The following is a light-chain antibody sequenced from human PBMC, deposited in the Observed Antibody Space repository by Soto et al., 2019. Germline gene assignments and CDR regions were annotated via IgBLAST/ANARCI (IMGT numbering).Light chain of an antibody. J-gene: IGKJ4*01. CDR3: QQYNDWPLT. V-gene: IGKV3-15*01. Sequence: EIVMTQSPATLSVSPGVRATLSCRASQSVSSNLAWYQQKPGQAPRLLIYGASTRATGLPDRISGSGSGTEFTLTIRSLQSEDFALYYCQQYNDWPLTFGGGTKVGIK. CDR1: QSVSSN. CDR2: GAS.